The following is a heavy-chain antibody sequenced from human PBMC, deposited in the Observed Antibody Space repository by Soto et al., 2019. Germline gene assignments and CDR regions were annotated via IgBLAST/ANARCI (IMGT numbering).Heavy chain of an antibody. D-gene: IGHD6-19*01. J-gene: IGHJ4*02. CDR3: ARCQRRQWLVNHYFDY. CDR1: GYTFTSFD. CDR2: VNPHSGNT. V-gene: IGHV1-8*01. Sequence: ASVKVSCKTSGYTFTSFDIHWVRQATGQGLGWMGWVNPHSGNTGLAQKFQGRVTMTTNTSISTAYMELSSVTAADTAVYYCARCQRRQWLVNHYFDYWGQGTLVTVSS.